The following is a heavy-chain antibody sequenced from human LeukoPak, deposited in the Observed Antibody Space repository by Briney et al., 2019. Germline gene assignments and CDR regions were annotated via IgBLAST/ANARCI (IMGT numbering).Heavy chain of an antibody. CDR3: AREFPVVPAAIGGYYYYYMDV. Sequence: PSETLSLTCTVSGYSISSGYYWGWIRQPPGKGLEWIGSIYHSGSTYYNPSLKSRVTISVDTSKNQFSLKLSSVTAADTAVYYCAREFPVVPAAIGGYYYYYMDVWGKGTTVTVSS. V-gene: IGHV4-38-2*02. CDR2: IYHSGST. CDR1: GYSISSGYY. J-gene: IGHJ6*03. D-gene: IGHD2-2*01.